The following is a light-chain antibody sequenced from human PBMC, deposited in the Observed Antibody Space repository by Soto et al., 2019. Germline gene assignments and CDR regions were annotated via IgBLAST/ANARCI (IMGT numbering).Light chain of an antibody. CDR3: QQYNNWPLT. V-gene: IGKV3D-15*01. Sequence: EILITQSPITLSVSPGEPATLSCRARQRFSSNFTWHQQRPGQAPRLLIYGASTRATGVPARFSGGGSGTEFTLTITSLQSEDFAVYWCQQYNNWPLTFGPGTRLEIK. CDR1: QRFSSN. CDR2: GAS. J-gene: IGKJ5*01.